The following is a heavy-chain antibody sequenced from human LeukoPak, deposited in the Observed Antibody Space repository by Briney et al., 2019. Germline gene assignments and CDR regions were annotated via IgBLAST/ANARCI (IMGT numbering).Heavy chain of an antibody. J-gene: IGHJ4*02. CDR3: AKGPGYGVVRPSYYFDY. Sequence: PGGSLRLSCAASGFTFSSYAMSWVRQAPGKGLEWVSAISGSGGSTYYADSVKGRFTISRDNSKNTLYLQMNSLRAEDTAVYYCAKGPGYGVVRPSYYFDYWGQGTLVTVSS. D-gene: IGHD5-12*01. CDR2: ISGSGGST. V-gene: IGHV3-23*01. CDR1: GFTFSSYA.